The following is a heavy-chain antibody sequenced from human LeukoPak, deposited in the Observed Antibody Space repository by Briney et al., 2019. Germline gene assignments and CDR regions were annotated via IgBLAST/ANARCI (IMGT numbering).Heavy chain of an antibody. CDR3: ARGQIGGYLFDY. CDR1: GGSFSGYY. D-gene: IGHD3-22*01. J-gene: IGHJ4*02. Sequence: SETLSLTCAVYGGSFSGYYWSWIRQPPGKGLEWIGEINHSGSTNYNPSLKSRVTISVDTSKNQFSLKLSSVTAADTAVYYCARGQIGGYLFDYWGQGTLVTVSS. CDR2: INHSGST. V-gene: IGHV4-34*01.